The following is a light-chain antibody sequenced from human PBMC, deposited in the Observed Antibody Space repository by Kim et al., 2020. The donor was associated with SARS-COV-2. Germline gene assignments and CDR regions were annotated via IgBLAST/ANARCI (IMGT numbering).Light chain of an antibody. Sequence: EIVLTQSPATLSLSPGERATLSCRASQNIRNFLAWYQQKPGQAPRLLIYDASIRATGVPDRFRGSGFGTDFTLTITSLQPEDFAVYYCQQRDNWSWKFGQGTKLEIK. V-gene: IGKV3-11*01. CDR3: QQRDNWSWK. J-gene: IGKJ1*01. CDR1: QNIRNF. CDR2: DAS.